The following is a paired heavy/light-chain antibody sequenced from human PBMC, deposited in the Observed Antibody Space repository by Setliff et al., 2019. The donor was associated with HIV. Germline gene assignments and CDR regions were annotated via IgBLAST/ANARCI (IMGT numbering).Heavy chain of an antibody. J-gene: IGHJ3*02. Sequence: QVTLKESGPALVKPTQTLTLTCTFSGFSLSTSGMRVNWIRQPPGKALEWLARIDWDDDKFYSTSLNTRLTISKYTSRNQVVLTMTNMDPLDTATYYCARNRGSGWYTGGHGDAFDIWGPGTMVTVSS. CDR1: GFSLSTSGMR. CDR2: IDWDDDK. D-gene: IGHD6-19*01. CDR3: ARNRGSGWYTGGHGDAFDI. V-gene: IGHV2-70*04.
Light chain of an antibody. J-gene: IGKJ1*01. CDR1: QTILYNSNKKDY. CDR2: WAS. CDR3: QQYYSTPWT. Sequence: DIVMTQSPDSLAMSLGERATISCKSSQTILYNSNKKDYLAWYQQKPGQPPKLLIYWASTRESGVPDRFSGRGSGTDFTLTISSLQPEDVAVYYCQQYYSTPWTFGQGTKVEIK. V-gene: IGKV4-1*01.